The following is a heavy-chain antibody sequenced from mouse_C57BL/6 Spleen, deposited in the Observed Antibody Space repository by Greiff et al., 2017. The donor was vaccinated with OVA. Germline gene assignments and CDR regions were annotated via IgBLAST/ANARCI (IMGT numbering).Heavy chain of an antibody. D-gene: IGHD2-1*01. CDR2: IYPRDGST. CDR1: GYTFTDHT. CDR3: ARGAPYGNYAMGY. V-gene: IGHV1-78*01. Sequence: QVQLKQSDAELVKPGASVKISCKVSGYTFTDHTIHWMKQRPEQGLEWIGYIYPRDGSTKNNEKFKGKGTLTANKSSSTAYMQHNSLTSEDSAGDVCARGAPYGNYAMGYWGQGASVTVAS. J-gene: IGHJ4*01.